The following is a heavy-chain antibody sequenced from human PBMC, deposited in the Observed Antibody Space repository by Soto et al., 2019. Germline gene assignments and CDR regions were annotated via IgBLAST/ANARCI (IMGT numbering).Heavy chain of an antibody. CDR1: GFTFSSYW. CDR3: TREGCSGGSCSFDP. Sequence: EVQLVVSGGGLVQPGGSLRLSCAVSGFTFSSYWRHWVRQAPGKGLVWVSRINSDGSSTDYADSVKGRFTISRDNAKNTLYLQRNSLRSEDTAVYYCTREGCSGGSCSFDPWGQGTLVTVSS. D-gene: IGHD2-15*01. V-gene: IGHV3-74*01. J-gene: IGHJ5*02. CDR2: INSDGSST.